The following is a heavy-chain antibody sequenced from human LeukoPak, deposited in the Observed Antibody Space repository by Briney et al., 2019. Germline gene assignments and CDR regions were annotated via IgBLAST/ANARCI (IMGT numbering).Heavy chain of an antibody. J-gene: IGHJ3*02. D-gene: IGHD6-13*01. V-gene: IGHV3-23*01. Sequence: GGSLRLSCAASGFTFSSYAMSWVRQAPGKWLEWVSAISGSGGSTYYAYSLKGRFTISRDNSKNTLYLQMNSLRAEDTAVYYCAKDREGSSSWVDAFDIWGQGTMVTVSS. CDR2: ISGSGGST. CDR1: GFTFSSYA. CDR3: AKDREGSSSWVDAFDI.